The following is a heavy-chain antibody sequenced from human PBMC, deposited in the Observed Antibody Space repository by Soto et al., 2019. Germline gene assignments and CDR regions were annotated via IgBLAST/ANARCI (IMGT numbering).Heavy chain of an antibody. CDR3: AKDIQQRIHDAFDI. CDR1: GFTFSSYG. V-gene: IGHV3-30*18. CDR2: ISYDGSNK. D-gene: IGHD6-13*01. Sequence: QVQLVESGGGVVQPGRSLRLSCAASGFTFSSYGMHRVRQAPGKGLEWVAVISYDGSNKYYADSVKGRFTISRDNSKNTLYLQMNSLRAEDTAVYYCAKDIQQRIHDAFDIWGQGTMVTVSS. J-gene: IGHJ3*02.